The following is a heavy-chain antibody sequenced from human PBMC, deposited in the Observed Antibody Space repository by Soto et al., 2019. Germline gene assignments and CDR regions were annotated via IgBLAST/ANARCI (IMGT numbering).Heavy chain of an antibody. D-gene: IGHD6-6*01. CDR2: INPSGGST. V-gene: IGHV1-46*03. CDR3: ARVRIAARLRSNWFDP. CDR1: GYTFTSYY. J-gene: IGHJ5*02. Sequence: GASVKVSCKASGYTFTSYYMHWVRQAPGQGLEWMGIINPSGGSTSYAQKFQGRVTMTRDTSTSTVYMELSSLRSEDTAVYYCARVRIAARLRSNWFDPWGQGTLVTVSS.